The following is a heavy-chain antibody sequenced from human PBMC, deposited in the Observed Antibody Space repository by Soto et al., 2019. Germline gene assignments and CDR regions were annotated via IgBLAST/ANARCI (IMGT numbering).Heavy chain of an antibody. CDR2: IIPISGTA. D-gene: IGHD2-2*01. Sequence: QVQLVQSGAEVKKPGSSVKVSCKASGGTFSSYAISWVRQAPGQGLEWMGGIIPISGTANYAQKFQGRVTITADESTSTAYMELSSLRSEDTAVYYCARSQGCSTSLEIYYYYDYGMDVWGQGTTVTVSS. CDR1: GGTFSSYA. CDR3: ARSQGCSTSLEIYYYYDYGMDV. J-gene: IGHJ6*02. V-gene: IGHV1-69*01.